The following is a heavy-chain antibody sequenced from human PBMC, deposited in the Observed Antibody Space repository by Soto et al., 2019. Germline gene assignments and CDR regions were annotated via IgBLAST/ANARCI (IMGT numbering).Heavy chain of an antibody. V-gene: IGHV4-34*01. Sequence: QVQLQQWGAGLLKPSETLSLTCAVYGGSFSGYYWSWIRQPPGKGLEWIGEINHSGSTNYNPSLKSRVTISVDTSKNQFSLKLSSVTAADTAVYYCARGPSPDSRSINQYYYYYYMDVWGKGTTVTVSS. CDR2: INHSGST. D-gene: IGHD6-13*01. CDR1: GGSFSGYY. J-gene: IGHJ6*03. CDR3: ARGPSPDSRSINQYYYYYYMDV.